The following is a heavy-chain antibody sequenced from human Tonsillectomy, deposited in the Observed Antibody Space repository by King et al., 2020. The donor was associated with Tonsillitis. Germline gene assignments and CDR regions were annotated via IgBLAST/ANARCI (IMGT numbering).Heavy chain of an antibody. Sequence: LQLQESGSGLVKPSQTLSLTCAVSGGSISSGGYSWSWIQQPPGKGLEWIGYIYHSGSTYYNPSLKSRVTISVDRSKNQFSLKLSSVTAADTAVYYCARGRGDWFDPWGQGTLVTVSS. CDR1: GGSISSGGYS. V-gene: IGHV4-30-2*01. CDR2: IYHSGST. D-gene: IGHD3-10*01. J-gene: IGHJ5*02. CDR3: ARGRGDWFDP.